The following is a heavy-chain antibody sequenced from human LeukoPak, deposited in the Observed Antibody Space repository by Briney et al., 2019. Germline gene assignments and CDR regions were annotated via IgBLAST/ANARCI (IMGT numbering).Heavy chain of an antibody. CDR3: AKDKKYFQH. V-gene: IGHV4-34*01. CDR2: INHSGST. CDR1: GGSFSGYY. J-gene: IGHJ1*01. Sequence: SETLSLTCAVYGGSFSGYYWSWIRQPPGKGREWIGEINHSGSTNYNPSLKSRVTISVDTSKNQFSLKLSSVTAADTAVYYCAKDKKYFQHWGQGTLVTVSS.